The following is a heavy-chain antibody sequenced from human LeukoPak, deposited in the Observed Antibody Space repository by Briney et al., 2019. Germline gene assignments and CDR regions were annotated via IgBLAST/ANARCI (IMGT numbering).Heavy chain of an antibody. D-gene: IGHD2-8*01. CDR1: GFTVSSNY. CDR3: ARVGVDLGYYYMDV. V-gene: IGHV3-53*01. Sequence: PGGSLRLSCAASGFTVSSNYMSWVRQAPGKGLEWVSVIYSGGSTYYADSVKGRFTISRDNSKNTLYLQMNSLRAEDTAVYYCARVGVDLGYYYMDVWGKGTTVTVSS. CDR2: IYSGGST. J-gene: IGHJ6*03.